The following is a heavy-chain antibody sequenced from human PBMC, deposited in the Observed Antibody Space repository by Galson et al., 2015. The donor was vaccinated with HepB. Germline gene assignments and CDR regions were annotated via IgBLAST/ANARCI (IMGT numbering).Heavy chain of an antibody. CDR2: INHSGSA. CDR3: AKGGGGYCSGGSCRPLRY. D-gene: IGHD2-15*01. V-gene: IGHV4-34*01. J-gene: IGHJ4*02. Sequence: LSLTCAVYGGSFSGYYWSWIRQPPGKGPEWIGEINHSGSANYNPSLKSRVTISVDTSKNQFSLKLSSVTAADTAVYYCAKGGGGYCSGGSCRPLRYWGQGTLVTVSS. CDR1: GGSFSGYY.